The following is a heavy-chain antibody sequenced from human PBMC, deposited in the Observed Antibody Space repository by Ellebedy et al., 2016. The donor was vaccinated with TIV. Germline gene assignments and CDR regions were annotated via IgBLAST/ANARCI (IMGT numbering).Heavy chain of an antibody. V-gene: IGHV4-59*01. Sequence: SETLSLTXTVSGGSISSYYWSWIRQPPGKGLEWIGYIYYSGSTNYNPSLKSRVTISVDTSKNQFSLKLSSVTAADTAVYYCARGPCRDGYCSAFDIWGQGTMVTVSS. D-gene: IGHD5-24*01. CDR3: ARGPCRDGYCSAFDI. CDR2: IYYSGST. J-gene: IGHJ3*02. CDR1: GGSISSYY.